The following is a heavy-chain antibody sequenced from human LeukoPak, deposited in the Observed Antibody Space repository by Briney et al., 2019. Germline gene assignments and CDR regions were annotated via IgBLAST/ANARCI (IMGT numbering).Heavy chain of an antibody. V-gene: IGHV4-38-2*02. CDR2: IFHSGHT. D-gene: IGHD3-3*01. CDR3: ARILDFYYFDY. J-gene: IGHJ4*02. CDR1: GDSVGSPYY. Sequence: SETLSLTCSVSGDSVGSPYYWGWVRQPPGKGLEWIASIFHSGHTYQNPSLKSRVTLSVDTSRNQFSLKLSSVTAADTAVYYCARILDFYYFDYWGQGTLVTVSS.